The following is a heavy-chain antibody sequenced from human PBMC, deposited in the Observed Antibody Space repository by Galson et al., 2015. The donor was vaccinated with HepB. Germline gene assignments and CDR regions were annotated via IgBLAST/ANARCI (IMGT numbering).Heavy chain of an antibody. V-gene: IGHV3-23*01. CDR3: AKRLFVPTDC. Sequence: SLRLSCAASGFALSNYGMNWVRQAPGKGLEWVSGFGTSGDKTSYADSVKGRFTISRDKSRNTLYLQMNSLRAEDTAVYYCAKRLFVPTDCWGQGTLVTVSS. J-gene: IGHJ4*02. CDR1: GFALSNYG. CDR2: FGTSGDKT.